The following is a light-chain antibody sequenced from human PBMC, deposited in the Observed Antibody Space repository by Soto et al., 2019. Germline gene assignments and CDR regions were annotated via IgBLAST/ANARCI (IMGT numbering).Light chain of an antibody. CDR1: SSDVGGYNY. CDR2: EVS. V-gene: IGLV2-14*01. CDR3: SSYTSSSIDYV. Sequence: QSALTQPASVSGSPGQSITISCTGTSSDVGGYNYVSWYQQHPGKAPKLMIYEVSNRPSGVSNRFSGSKSGNTASLTISGLQAADGADYYCSSYTSSSIDYVFGTGTKLTVL. J-gene: IGLJ1*01.